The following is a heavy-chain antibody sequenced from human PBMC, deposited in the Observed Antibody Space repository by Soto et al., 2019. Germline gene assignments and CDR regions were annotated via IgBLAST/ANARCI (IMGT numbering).Heavy chain of an antibody. V-gene: IGHV3-30*18. Sequence: GGSLRLSCAASGFTFSSYGMHWVRQAPGKGLEWVAVISYDGSNKYYADSVKGRFTISRDNSKNTLYLQMNSLRAEDTAVYYCAKTYFLDTAMGASYYYGMDVWGQGTTVSVSS. CDR2: ISYDGSNK. D-gene: IGHD5-18*01. CDR1: GFTFSSYG. CDR3: AKTYFLDTAMGASYYYGMDV. J-gene: IGHJ6*02.